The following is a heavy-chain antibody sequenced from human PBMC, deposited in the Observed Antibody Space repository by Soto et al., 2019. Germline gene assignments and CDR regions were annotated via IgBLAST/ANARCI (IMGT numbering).Heavy chain of an antibody. CDR1: GFTFSNAW. Sequence: GGSLRLSCAASGFTFSNAWMSWVRQAPGKGLEWVGSIKTKTDGGTTDYAAPVKGRFTISRDDSKNTLYLQMNSLKTEDTAVYYCTTAPLRDYWGQGTLVTVSS. CDR3: TTAPLRDY. J-gene: IGHJ4*02. V-gene: IGHV3-15*01. CDR2: IKTKTDGGTT.